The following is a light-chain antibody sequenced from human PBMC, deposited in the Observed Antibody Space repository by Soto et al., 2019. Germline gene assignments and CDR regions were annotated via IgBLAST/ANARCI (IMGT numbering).Light chain of an antibody. CDR1: SSNIGAGYD. CDR2: GNS. Sequence: QSVLTQPPSVSGAPGQRVTLSCPGSSSNIGAGYDVHWYQQLPGTAPKLLIYGNSNRPSGVPDRFSGSKSGTSASLAITGLQAEDEADYYCQSYDSSLSGWVFGGGTQLTVL. V-gene: IGLV1-40*01. J-gene: IGLJ3*02. CDR3: QSYDSSLSGWV.